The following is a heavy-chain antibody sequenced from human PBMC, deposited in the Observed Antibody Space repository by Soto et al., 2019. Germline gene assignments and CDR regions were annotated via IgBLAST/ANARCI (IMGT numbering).Heavy chain of an antibody. CDR2: IKQDGSER. D-gene: IGHD3-3*01. CDR3: ARDVGPITIFGEALSGYFDF. V-gene: IGHV3-7*03. J-gene: IGHJ4*02. CDR1: GFSFGTYW. Sequence: LRLSCAVSGFSFGTYWMSWVRQAPGKGLEWLASIKQDGSERYYLDSVKGRFTISRDNAKDSLSLQMSSLRGEDTAFYYCARDVGPITIFGEALSGYFDFWGQGTLVTVSS.